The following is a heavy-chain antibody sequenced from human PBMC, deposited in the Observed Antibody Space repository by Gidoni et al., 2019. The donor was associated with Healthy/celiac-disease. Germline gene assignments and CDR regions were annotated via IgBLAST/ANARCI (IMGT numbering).Heavy chain of an antibody. D-gene: IGHD3-9*01. V-gene: IGHV4-34*01. J-gene: IGHJ4*02. Sequence: QVQLQQWGAGLLKPSETLSLTCAVYGGSFSGYYWSWIRQPPGKGLEWIGEINHSGSTNYNPSLKSRVTISVDTSKNQFSLKLSSVTAADTAVYYCARGGRYYDILTGYFLFDYWGQGTLVTVSS. CDR2: INHSGST. CDR3: ARGGRYYDILTGYFLFDY. CDR1: GGSFSGYY.